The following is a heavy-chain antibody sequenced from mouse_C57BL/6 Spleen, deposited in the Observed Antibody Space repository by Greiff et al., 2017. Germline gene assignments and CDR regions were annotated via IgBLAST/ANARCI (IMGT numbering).Heavy chain of an antibody. CDR1: GYTFTSYW. CDR3: AAGSSYGAY. V-gene: IGHV1-52*01. J-gene: IGHJ3*01. D-gene: IGHD1-1*01. Sequence: VQLQQPGAELVRPGSSVKLSCKASGYTFTSYWMHWVKQRPIQGLEWIGNIDPSDSETHYNQKFTDKATLTVDKSSSTAYMQLSSLTSEDSAVYYCAAGSSYGAYWGQGTLVTVSA. CDR2: IDPSDSET.